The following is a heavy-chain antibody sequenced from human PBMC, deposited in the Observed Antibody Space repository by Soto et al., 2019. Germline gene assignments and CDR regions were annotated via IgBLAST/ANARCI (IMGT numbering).Heavy chain of an antibody. D-gene: IGHD3-22*01. V-gene: IGHV1-69*13. CDR2: IIPIFGTA. CDR1: GGTFSSYA. CDR3: AREIGGYDSSGYALSYFDY. J-gene: IGHJ4*02. Sequence: GASVKVSCKASGGTFSSYAISWVRQAPGQGLEWMGGIIPIFGTANYAQKFQGRVTITADESTSTAYMELSSLRSEDTAVYYCAREIGGYDSSGYALSYFDYWGQGTLVTVSS.